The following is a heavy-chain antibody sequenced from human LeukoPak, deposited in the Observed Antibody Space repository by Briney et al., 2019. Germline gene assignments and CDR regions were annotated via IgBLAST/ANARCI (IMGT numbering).Heavy chain of an antibody. CDR2: INGDGSST. Sequence: GGSLRLSCEASGLTFSNYGMSWVRQAPGKGLVWVSRINGDGSSTSYADSVKGRFTISRDNAKNTLYLQMNSLRAEDTAVYYCAKDQLGYSDYWGQGTLVTVSS. D-gene: IGHD2-2*01. J-gene: IGHJ4*02. CDR1: GLTFSNYG. V-gene: IGHV3-74*01. CDR3: AKDQLGYSDY.